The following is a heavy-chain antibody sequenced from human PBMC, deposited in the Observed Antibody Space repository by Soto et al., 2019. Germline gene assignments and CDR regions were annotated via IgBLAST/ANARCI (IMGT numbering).Heavy chain of an antibody. D-gene: IGHD1-26*01. V-gene: IGHV3-21*01. CDR2: ISSSSSDI. CDR1: GFTFSSYS. CDR3: ARLERSGSYQGIAS. J-gene: IGHJ4*02. Sequence: PGGSLRLSCAASGFTFSSYSMNWVRQAPGKGLEWVSSISSSSSDIYYADSVKGRFTISRDNAKNSLYLQMNSLRAEDTAVYYCARLERSGSYQGIASWGQGTLVTVS.